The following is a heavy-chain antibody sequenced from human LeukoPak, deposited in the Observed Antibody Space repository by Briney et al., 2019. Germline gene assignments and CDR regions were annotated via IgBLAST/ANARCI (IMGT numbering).Heavy chain of an antibody. V-gene: IGHV1-69*01. J-gene: IGHJ5*02. CDR3: ARDPGDYDFWSAEPLNWFDP. CDR2: IIPIFGTA. CDR1: GGTFSSYA. Sequence: SVKVSCKASGGTFSSYAISWVRQAPGQGLEWMGGIIPIFGTANYAQKFQGRVTITADESTSTAYMELSSLRSEDTAVYYCARDPGDYDFWSAEPLNWFDPWGQGTLVTVSS. D-gene: IGHD3-3*01.